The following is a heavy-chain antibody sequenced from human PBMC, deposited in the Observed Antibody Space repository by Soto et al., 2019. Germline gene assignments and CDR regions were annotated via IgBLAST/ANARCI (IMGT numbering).Heavy chain of an antibody. J-gene: IGHJ6*02. V-gene: IGHV4-59*01. CDR3: ARERYYGMDV. Sequence: DTLSLTCTVSGCSISIYYWSWIRQPPGKGLEWIGNIYYSGSTNYNPSLKSRVTISVDTSKNQFSLKLSSVTAADTAVYYCARERYYGMDVWGQGTTVTVSS. CDR2: IYYSGST. CDR1: GCSISIYY.